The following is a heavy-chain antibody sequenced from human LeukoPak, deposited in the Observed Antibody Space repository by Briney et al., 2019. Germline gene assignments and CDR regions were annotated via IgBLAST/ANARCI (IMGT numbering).Heavy chain of an antibody. D-gene: IGHD4-23*01. CDR3: ARDYDGNLEY. V-gene: IGHV3-7*01. J-gene: IGHJ4*02. Sequence: GGSLRLSCAASGSTFNIYWMAWVRQAPGKGLEWVANIEQDGSTKYYADSVKGRFTISRDNAKNSLYLQMNSLRAEDTAVYYCARDYDGNLEYWGQGTPVTVSS. CDR1: GSTFNIYW. CDR2: IEQDGSTK.